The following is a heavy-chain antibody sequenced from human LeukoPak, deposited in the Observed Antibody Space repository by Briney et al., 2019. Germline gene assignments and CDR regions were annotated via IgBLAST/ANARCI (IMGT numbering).Heavy chain of an antibody. J-gene: IGHJ4*02. Sequence: PGGSLRLSCAASGFTFSRYWMRWVRQAPGKGLEGVANIKNDGSEEYYADSVKGRFTISRDNARNSLFLQMNSLTVEDTAVYYCARAIRGSAVDTGDRWGQGTLVTVSS. CDR2: IKNDGSEE. CDR1: GFTFSRYW. D-gene: IGHD3-10*01. CDR3: ARAIRGSAVDTGDR. V-gene: IGHV3-7*01.